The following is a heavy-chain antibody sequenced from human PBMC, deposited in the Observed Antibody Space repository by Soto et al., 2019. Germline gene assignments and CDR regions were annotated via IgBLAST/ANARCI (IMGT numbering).Heavy chain of an antibody. Sequence: SETLSLTCTVSGGSISSYYWSWIRQPPGKGLEWIGYIYYSGSTNYNPSLKSRVTISVDTSKNQFSLKLSSVTAADTAVYYCAREDLTGLDYWGQGTLVTVSS. CDR1: GGSISSYY. CDR3: AREDLTGLDY. V-gene: IGHV4-59*01. CDR2: IYYSGST. J-gene: IGHJ4*02. D-gene: IGHD1-20*01.